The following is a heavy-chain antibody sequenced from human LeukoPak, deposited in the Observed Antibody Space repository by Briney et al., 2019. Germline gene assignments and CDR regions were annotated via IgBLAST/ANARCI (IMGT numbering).Heavy chain of an antibody. D-gene: IGHD3-10*01. CDR2: FDPEDGET. CDR1: GYTLTELF. CDR3: ATVLTMVRGVERRAFDI. V-gene: IGHV1-24*01. Sequence: ASVKVSCKVSGYTLTELFIHWLRRAPGKGLGGMGGFDPEDGETIYEQKFQGRVTMTEDTSTDTAYMELSSLRSEDTAVYYCATVLTMVRGVERRAFDIWGQGTMVTVSS. J-gene: IGHJ3*02.